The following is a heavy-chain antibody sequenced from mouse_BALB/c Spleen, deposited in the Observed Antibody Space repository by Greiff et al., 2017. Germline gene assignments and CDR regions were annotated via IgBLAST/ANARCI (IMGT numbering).Heavy chain of an antibody. CDR3: AREYGNHAMDY. V-gene: IGHV1S137*01. D-gene: IGHD2-10*02. J-gene: IGHJ4*01. CDR1: GYTFTDYA. Sequence: QVQLQQSGAELVRPGVSVKISCKGSGYTFTDYAMHWVKQSHAKSLEWIGVISTYYGDASYNQKFKGKATMTVDKSSSTAYVDLSSLTSEDSAVYYCAREYGNHAMDYWGQGTSVTVSS. CDR2: ISTYYGDA.